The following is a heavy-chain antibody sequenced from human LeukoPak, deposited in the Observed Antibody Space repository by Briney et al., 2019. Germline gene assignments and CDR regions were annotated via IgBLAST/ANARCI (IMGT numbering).Heavy chain of an antibody. CDR2: ISGSGLNT. D-gene: IGHD3-10*01. V-gene: IGHV3-23*01. CDR3: AKGGGYGSGTYSED. Sequence: GGSLRLSCAASGFIFSTYGMTWFRQAPGRGLEWVSGISGSGLNTYYADSVKGRFTSSRDNSKNMLYLQMNSVRAEDTAVYYCAKGGGYGSGTYSEDWGQGILVTVSS. J-gene: IGHJ4*02. CDR1: GFIFSTYG.